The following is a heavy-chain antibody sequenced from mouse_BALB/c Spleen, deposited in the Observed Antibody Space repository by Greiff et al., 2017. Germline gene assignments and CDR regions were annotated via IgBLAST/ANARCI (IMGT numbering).Heavy chain of an antibody. CDR2: IDPANGNT. V-gene: IGHV14-3*02. D-gene: IGHD2-3*01. CDR1: GFNIKDTY. J-gene: IGHJ4*01. CDR3: ARGGAYDRGDY. Sequence: EVQLQQSGAELVKPGASVKLSCTASGFNIKDTYMHWVKQSPEQGLEWIGRIDPANGNTKYDPKFQGKATITADTSSNTAYLQLSSLTSEDTAVYDCARGGAYDRGDYWGQGTSVTVSS.